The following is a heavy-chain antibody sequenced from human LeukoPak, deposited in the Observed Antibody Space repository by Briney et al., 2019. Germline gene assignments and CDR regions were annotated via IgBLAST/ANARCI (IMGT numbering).Heavy chain of an antibody. V-gene: IGHV3-7*01. CDR2: IKQDGSEK. J-gene: IGHJ4*02. D-gene: IGHD3-3*01. CDR3: ARERQNKDFWSGGDY. Sequence: GGSLRLSCAASGFTFSSYSMNWVRQVPGKGLEWVANIKQDGSEKYYVDSVKGRFTISRDNAKNSLYLQMNTLRPEDTAVYYCARERQNKDFWSGGDYWGQGTLVTVSS. CDR1: GFTFSSYS.